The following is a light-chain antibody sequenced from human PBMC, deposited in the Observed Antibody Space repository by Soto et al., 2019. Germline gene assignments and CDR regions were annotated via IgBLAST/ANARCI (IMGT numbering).Light chain of an antibody. CDR1: SSNLAGYT. Sequence: QSVLTQPPSASGTPGETVTISCSGTSSNLAGYTVNWYHQVPGAAPKVLIYSNNQRPSGVPDRISGSKSGTSASLAISGLQSEDEGDYYCAAWDDSLNGDLFGGGTKLTVL. CDR3: AAWDDSLNGDL. CDR2: SNN. J-gene: IGLJ2*01. V-gene: IGLV1-44*01.